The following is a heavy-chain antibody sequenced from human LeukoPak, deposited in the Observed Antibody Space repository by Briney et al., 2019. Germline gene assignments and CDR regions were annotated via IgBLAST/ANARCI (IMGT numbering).Heavy chain of an antibody. CDR1: GYTFTSYA. J-gene: IGHJ3*02. V-gene: IGHV1-3*01. CDR2: INAGNGNT. Sequence: ASVKVSCKASGYTFTSYAMHWVRQAPGQRLEWMGWINAGNGNTKYSQKFQGRVTITRDTSASTAYMELSSLRSEDTAVYYCTREGVYSPDPSSYHRDAFDIWGQGTVVTASS. D-gene: IGHD3-16*02. CDR3: TREGVYSPDPSSYHRDAFDI.